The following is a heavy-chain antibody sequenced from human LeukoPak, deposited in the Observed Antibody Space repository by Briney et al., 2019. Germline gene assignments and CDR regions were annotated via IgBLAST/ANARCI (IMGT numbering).Heavy chain of an antibody. CDR3: ARALSPGRYSYGYDFDY. V-gene: IGHV1-2*04. Sequence: ASVKVSCKASGYTFTGYYMHWVRQAPGQGLEWMGWINPNSGGTNYAQKFQGWVTMTRDTSISTAYMELSRLRSDDTAVYYCARALSPGRYSYGYDFDYWGQGTLVTVSS. CDR2: INPNSGGT. D-gene: IGHD5-18*01. J-gene: IGHJ4*02. CDR1: GYTFTGYY.